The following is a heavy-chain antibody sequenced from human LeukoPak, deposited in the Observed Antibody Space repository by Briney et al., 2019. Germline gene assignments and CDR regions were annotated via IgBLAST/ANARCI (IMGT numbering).Heavy chain of an antibody. CDR2: IYYSGST. J-gene: IGHJ4*02. Sequence: SETLSLTCTVSGGSISTYYWNWIRQPPGKGLEWIGYIYYSGSTNYNPSLKSRVTISVDTSKNQFSLKLSSVTAADTAMYYCARDGSARYYFDYWGQGTLVSVSS. CDR1: GGSISTYY. V-gene: IGHV4-59*01. CDR3: ARDGSARYYFDY.